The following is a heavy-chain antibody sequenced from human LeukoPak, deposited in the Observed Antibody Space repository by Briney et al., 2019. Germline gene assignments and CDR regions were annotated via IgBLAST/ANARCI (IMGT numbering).Heavy chain of an antibody. J-gene: IGHJ6*03. V-gene: IGHV3-7*01. CDR3: ARDLHYMDV. Sequence: GGSLRLSCAASGLTFSIYWMSWVRHAPGKGWEVVANIKQDGSEKYYVESVNGRFTISRDNAKNLLYLQMNSLRAEDTAVYYCARDLHYMDVWGKGTTVTVSS. CDR2: IKQDGSEK. CDR1: GLTFSIYW.